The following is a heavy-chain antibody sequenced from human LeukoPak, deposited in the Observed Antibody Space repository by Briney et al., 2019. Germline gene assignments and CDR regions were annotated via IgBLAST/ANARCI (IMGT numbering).Heavy chain of an antibody. CDR3: ARRSHDYYHSSGYYYLDY. CDR1: GGSISNYY. J-gene: IGHJ4*02. D-gene: IGHD3-22*01. Sequence: SETLSLTCTVSGGSISNYYWSWIRQPPGKGLEWIGYIYYSGSTNYNPSLKGRVTISVDTSKNQFSLKLSSVTAADTAVYYCARRSHDYYHSSGYYYLDYWGQGTLVTVSS. CDR2: IYYSGST. V-gene: IGHV4-59*08.